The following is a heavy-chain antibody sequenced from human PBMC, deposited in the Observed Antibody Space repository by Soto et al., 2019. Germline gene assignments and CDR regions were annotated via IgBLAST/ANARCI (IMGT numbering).Heavy chain of an antibody. CDR1: GGSMSEYF. Sequence: ETLSLTCSVSGGSMSEYFWSWIRQSPGKGLEWIGYIYYLGSTDYNPSLKSRVTISVDTSERQFSLRLTSVTAADTAVYYCARDGYDGSGSPYPTYWGPGTQVTVSS. CDR2: IYYLGST. J-gene: IGHJ4*02. CDR3: ARDGYDGSGSPYPTY. V-gene: IGHV4-59*01. D-gene: IGHD3-10*01.